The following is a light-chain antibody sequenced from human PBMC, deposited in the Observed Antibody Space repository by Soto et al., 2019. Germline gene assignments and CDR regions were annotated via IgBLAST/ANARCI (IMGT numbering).Light chain of an antibody. CDR1: QSISSW. V-gene: IGKV3-15*01. J-gene: IGKJ1*01. CDR3: LHYNKWPRWT. CDR2: EAS. Sequence: MTQSPSTLSASVGDRVTITCRASQSISSWLAWYQQKPGQAPRLLLYEASIRATGIPARFSGDGSGTEFTLTISSLQSEDFAVYYCLHYNKWPRWTFGQGTKVDI.